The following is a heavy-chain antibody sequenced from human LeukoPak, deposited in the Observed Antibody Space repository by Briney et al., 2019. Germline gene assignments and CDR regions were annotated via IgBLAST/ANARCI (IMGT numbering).Heavy chain of an antibody. Sequence: SETLPLTCTVSGGSISSYYWSWIRQPPGKGLEWIGYIYYSGSTNYNPSLKSRVTISVDTSKNQFSLKLSSVTAADTAVYYCARLGGSPFDYWGQGTLVTVSS. D-gene: IGHD1-26*01. J-gene: IGHJ4*02. CDR1: GGSISSYY. CDR3: ARLGGSPFDY. V-gene: IGHV4-59*08. CDR2: IYYSGST.